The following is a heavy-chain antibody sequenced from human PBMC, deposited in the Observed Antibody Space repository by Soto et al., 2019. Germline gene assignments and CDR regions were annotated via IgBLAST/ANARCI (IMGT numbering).Heavy chain of an antibody. CDR3: ARHVPAAGYYYGMDV. CDR2: IIPIFGTA. J-gene: IGHJ6*02. CDR1: GGTFSSYA. Sequence: QIKLVQSGAEAKKTGSSVKVSCKASGGTFSSYAISWVRQAPGQGLEWMGGIIPIFGTANYAQKFQGRVSITADESTSTAYMELSSLRSEDTAVYYCARHVPAAGYYYGMDVWGQGTTVTVSS. D-gene: IGHD2-2*01. V-gene: IGHV1-69*12.